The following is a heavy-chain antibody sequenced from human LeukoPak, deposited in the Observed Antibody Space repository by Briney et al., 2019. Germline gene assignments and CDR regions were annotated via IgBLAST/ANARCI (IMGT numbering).Heavy chain of an antibody. V-gene: IGHV3-23*01. CDR1: GFTFSSYA. Sequence: PGGYLRLSCAASGFTFSSYAMSWVRQAPGKGLEWVSAISGSGGSTYYADSVKGRFTISRDNSKNTPYLQMNSLRAEDTAVYYCAKDTSSSWYQYYYYGMDVWGQGTTVTVSS. D-gene: IGHD6-13*01. CDR3: AKDTSSSWYQYYYYGMDV. J-gene: IGHJ6*02. CDR2: ISGSGGST.